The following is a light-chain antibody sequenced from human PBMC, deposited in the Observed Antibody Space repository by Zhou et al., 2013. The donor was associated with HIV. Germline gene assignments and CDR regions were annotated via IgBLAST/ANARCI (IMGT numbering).Light chain of an antibody. V-gene: IGKV1-5*03. CDR2: KAS. CDR1: QSISSW. J-gene: IGKJ5*01. CDR3: QQYNDKAIT. Sequence: DIQMTQSPSTLSASVGDRVTITCRASQSISSWLAWYQQKPGKAPKLLIYKASSLESGVPSRFSGSGSGTEFTLTISSLQPDDYGTYYCQQYNDKAITFGQGTRLET.